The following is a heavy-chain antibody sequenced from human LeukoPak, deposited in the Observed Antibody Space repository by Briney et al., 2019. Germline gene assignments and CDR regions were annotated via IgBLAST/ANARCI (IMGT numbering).Heavy chain of an antibody. V-gene: IGHV4-59*08. Sequence: PSETLSLTCNVSGDSLTSHFWSWIRQTPGKGLEWIGYVFHSGTTNYSPSLKSRVTISLDTSKKRVYLRLASVTAADTAVYYCARRKATVTDTFDVWGRGTMVSVSS. CDR2: VFHSGTT. CDR1: GDSLTSHF. D-gene: IGHD5-18*01. CDR3: ARRKATVTDTFDV. J-gene: IGHJ3*01.